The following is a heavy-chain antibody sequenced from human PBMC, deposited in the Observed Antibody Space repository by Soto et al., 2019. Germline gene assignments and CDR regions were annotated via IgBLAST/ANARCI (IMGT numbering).Heavy chain of an antibody. J-gene: IGHJ4*02. Sequence: PXETLSRTCPVSGGSISSYYWSWIRQPPGKGLEWIGYIYYSGSTNYNPSLKSRVTISVDTSKNQFSLKLSSVTAADTAVYYCARGVTDSSGYYLGFDYWGQGTLVTVYS. V-gene: IGHV4-59*01. D-gene: IGHD3-22*01. CDR2: IYYSGST. CDR3: ARGVTDSSGYYLGFDY. CDR1: GGSISSYY.